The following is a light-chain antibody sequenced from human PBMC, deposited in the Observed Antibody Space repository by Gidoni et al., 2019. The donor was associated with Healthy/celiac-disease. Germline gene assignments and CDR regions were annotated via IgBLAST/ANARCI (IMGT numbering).Light chain of an antibody. CDR2: MAS. CDR3: QQYNSYWLT. V-gene: IGKV1-5*03. Sequence: DIQLIQSPSTLSASVGDRVTITCSASQSISSWLAWYQQKPGKAPKLLIYMASSLESGVPSRFSGSGSGTEFTLTISSLQPDDFATYYCQQYNSYWLTFGGGTKVEIK. J-gene: IGKJ4*01. CDR1: QSISSW.